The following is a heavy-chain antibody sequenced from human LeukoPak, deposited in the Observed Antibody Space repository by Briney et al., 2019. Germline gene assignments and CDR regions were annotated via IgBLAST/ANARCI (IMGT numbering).Heavy chain of an antibody. CDR2: ISYDGSNK. V-gene: IGHV3-30*03. D-gene: IGHD5-18*01. Sequence: GGSLRLSCAASGFTFSSYAMSWVRQAPGKGLEWVAVISYDGSNKYYADSVKGRFTISRDNAKNSLYLQMNSLRAEDTAVYYCARGEYSYGLVTGGFDYWGQGTLVTDSS. CDR1: GFTFSSYA. CDR3: ARGEYSYGLVTGGFDY. J-gene: IGHJ4*02.